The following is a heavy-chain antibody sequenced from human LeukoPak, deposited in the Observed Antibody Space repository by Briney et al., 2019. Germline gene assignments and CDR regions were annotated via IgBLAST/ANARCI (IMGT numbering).Heavy chain of an antibody. D-gene: IGHD3-10*01. CDR2: IKHDGSEK. CDR1: GFIFSDYW. Sequence: GGSLRLSCAASGFIFSDYWMSWVRQSPGKGLEWVANIKHDGSEKYYVDSVKGRFTISRDNAKNSLYLQMNSLRAEDTAVYYCARGGRGVIITRNWFDPWGQGTLVTVSS. J-gene: IGHJ5*02. CDR3: ARGGRGVIITRNWFDP. V-gene: IGHV3-7*01.